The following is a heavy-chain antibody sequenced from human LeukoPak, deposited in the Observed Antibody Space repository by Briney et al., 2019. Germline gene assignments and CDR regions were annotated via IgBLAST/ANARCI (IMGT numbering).Heavy chain of an antibody. V-gene: IGHV1-2*02. D-gene: IGHD3-9*01. CDR3: ARYDILTGHGYWFDP. Sequence: GGSLRLSCAASGFTFNNYGMHWVRQAPGQGLEWMGWINPNSGGTNYAQKFQGRVTMTRDTSISTAYMELSRLRSGDTAVYYCARYDILTGHGYWFDPWGQGTLVTVSS. J-gene: IGHJ5*02. CDR1: GFTFNNYG. CDR2: INPNSGGT.